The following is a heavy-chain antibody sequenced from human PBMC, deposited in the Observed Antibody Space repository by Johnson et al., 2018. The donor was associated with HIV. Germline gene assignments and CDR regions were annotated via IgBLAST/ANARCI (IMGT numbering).Heavy chain of an antibody. J-gene: IGHJ3*02. V-gene: IGHV3-33*06. CDR3: AKVLTSSTSWLDDAFDI. CDR2: IWYDGSEK. D-gene: IGHD6-13*01. CDR1: GFTFNTYG. Sequence: QVQVVESGGGVVQPERSLRLSCAASGFTFNTYGMHWVRQAPGKGLEWVALIWYDGSEKDYADSVKGRFTIPRDNSKNTLFLQMNSLSAEDTAVYYCAKVLTSSTSWLDDAFDICGQGTMVTVSS.